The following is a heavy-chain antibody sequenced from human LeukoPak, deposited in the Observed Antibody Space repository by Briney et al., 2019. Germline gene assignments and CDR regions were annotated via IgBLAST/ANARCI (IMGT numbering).Heavy chain of an antibody. CDR1: GYTFTGYY. D-gene: IGHD2-15*01. Sequence: ASVEVSCKASGYTFTGYYMHWLRQAPGQGLEWMGWINPNSGDTNYAQKFQGRVTMTRDTSISTAYMELSRLRSDDTAVYYCARDRVGYCSGGSCYPNWFDPWGQGTLVTVSS. V-gene: IGHV1-2*02. CDR2: INPNSGDT. J-gene: IGHJ5*02. CDR3: ARDRVGYCSGGSCYPNWFDP.